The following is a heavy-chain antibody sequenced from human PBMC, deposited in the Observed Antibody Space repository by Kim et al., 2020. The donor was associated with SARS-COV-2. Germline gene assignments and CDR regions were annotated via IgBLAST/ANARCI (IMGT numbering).Heavy chain of an antibody. CDR1: GGSISNYY. J-gene: IGHJ4*02. CDR3: ARFVGFGDVFHGLDY. V-gene: IGHV4-59*08. D-gene: IGHD3-10*01. CDR2: VYSSGTA. Sequence: SETLSLTCTVSGGSISNYYWIWIRQPPGKGLEWIGHVYSSGTAYYNPSLKTRVTILVDTSKNQFSLKLTSVTAADTAVYFCARFVGFGDVFHGLDYWGLGTPVNV.